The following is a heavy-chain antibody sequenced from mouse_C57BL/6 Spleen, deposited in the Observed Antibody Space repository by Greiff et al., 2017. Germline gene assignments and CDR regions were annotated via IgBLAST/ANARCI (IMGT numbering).Heavy chain of an antibody. CDR1: GYTFTDYE. V-gene: IGHV1-15*01. D-gene: IGHD2-4*01. CDR3: TRDYDGAY. CDR2: IDPETGGT. Sequence: QVQLQQSGAELVRPGASVTLSCKASGYTFTDYEMHWVKQTPVHGLEWIGAIDPETGGTAYNQKFKGKAILTADKSSSTAYMELRSLTSEDSAVYYCTRDYDGAYWGQGTLVTVS. J-gene: IGHJ3*01.